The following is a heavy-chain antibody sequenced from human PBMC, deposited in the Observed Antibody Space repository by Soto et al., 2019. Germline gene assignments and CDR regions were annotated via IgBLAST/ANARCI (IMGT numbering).Heavy chain of an antibody. CDR3: VRDRSNSPDYFDY. D-gene: IGHD6-6*01. Sequence: PSETLSLTCTVSGGSIRSDDYYWSWIRQPPGRGLEWIGYIYYSGTTNYNPSLQSRVTISMDTSKNQFSLKLNSVNAADTAVYYRVRDRSNSPDYFDYWGQGTLVTVSS. J-gene: IGHJ4*02. CDR2: IYYSGTT. CDR1: GGSIRSDDYY. V-gene: IGHV4-30-4*01.